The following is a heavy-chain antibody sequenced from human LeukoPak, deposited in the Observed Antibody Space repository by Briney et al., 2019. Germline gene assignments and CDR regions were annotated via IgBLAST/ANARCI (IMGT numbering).Heavy chain of an antibody. CDR1: GYSISSGYY. V-gene: IGHV4-38-2*01. CDR2: IYHSGST. J-gene: IGHJ4*02. D-gene: IGHD1-1*01. CDR3: ARGTTLFDY. Sequence: SETLSLTCAVSGYSISSGYYWGWIRQPPGKGLEWMGSIYHSGSTYYNPSLKSRVTIPVDTSKNQFSLKLSSVTAADTALYYCARGTTLFDYWGQGTLVPVSS.